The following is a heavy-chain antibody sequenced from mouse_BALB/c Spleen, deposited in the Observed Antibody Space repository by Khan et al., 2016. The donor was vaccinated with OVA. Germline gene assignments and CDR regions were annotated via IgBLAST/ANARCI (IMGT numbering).Heavy chain of an antibody. D-gene: IGHD1-1*02. CDR3: ARSTYGFAFAY. CDR2: IISSGST. J-gene: IGHJ3*01. V-gene: IGHV3-8*02. CDR1: GDSITSGY. Sequence: EVQLQESGPSLAKPSQTLSLTCSVTGDSITSGYLCWIRQFPGNKLEYMGYIISSGSTSYNPSLNSRISIPRPPSTNQYSLQLNSVPTADTATYYCARSTYGFAFAYWGQGTLVTVSA.